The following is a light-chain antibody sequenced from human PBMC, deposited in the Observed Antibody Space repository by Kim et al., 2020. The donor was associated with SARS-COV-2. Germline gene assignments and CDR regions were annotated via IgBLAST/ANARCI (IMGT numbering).Light chain of an antibody. CDR1: SLRSYY. CDR2: GRN. Sequence: SYELTQDPVVSVALGQTVRITCQGDSLRSYYATWYQQKPRQAPVLVMYGRNNRPSGIPDRFSGSASGNTASLTISGTQAEDEADFYCQSRDSGGKVVFGGGTKVTVL. J-gene: IGLJ2*01. V-gene: IGLV3-19*01. CDR3: QSRDSGGKVV.